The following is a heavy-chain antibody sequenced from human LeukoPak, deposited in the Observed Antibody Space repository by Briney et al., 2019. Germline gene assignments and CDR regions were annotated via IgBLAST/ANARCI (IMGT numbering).Heavy chain of an antibody. D-gene: IGHD2-2*02. J-gene: IGHJ1*01. Sequence: GGSLRLSCAASGFTFSSFAMNWVRQAPGKGLEWVSAISGGGDSTYFTDSVKGRFTISRDNSKNTLFLHMNTLRADDMAVYYCAKDLYPHGRAEYFQHWGQGTLVTVSS. CDR3: AKDLYPHGRAEYFQH. CDR2: ISGGGDST. CDR1: GFTFSSFA. V-gene: IGHV3-23*01.